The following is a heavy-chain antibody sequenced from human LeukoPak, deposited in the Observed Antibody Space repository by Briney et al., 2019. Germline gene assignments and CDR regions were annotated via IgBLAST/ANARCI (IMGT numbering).Heavy chain of an antibody. J-gene: IGHJ4*02. CDR2: ISSSSSYI. CDR3: AKDMDHDYDDYGFDY. CDR1: EFTFSSYT. D-gene: IGHD4-17*01. V-gene: IGHV3-21*01. Sequence: GGSLRLSCAASEFTFSSYTMNWVRQAPGKGLEWVSSISSSSSYIHYVDSVKGRFTISRDNAKNSLYLQMNSLRAEDTAVYYCAKDMDHDYDDYGFDYWGQGTPVTVSS.